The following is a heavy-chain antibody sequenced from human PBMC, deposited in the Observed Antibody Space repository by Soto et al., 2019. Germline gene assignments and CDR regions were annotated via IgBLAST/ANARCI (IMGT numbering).Heavy chain of an antibody. CDR3: ARHHRSSGCSFVTWFDP. J-gene: IGHJ5*02. Sequence: QLQLQESGPGLVKPSETLSLPCTVSGASISSSNYYWGWIRQPPGKGLEWIGSVYYSGNTYYNPSLVSRVTISVDASTKQFSLRRTSVTAADTAVYFCARHHRSSGCSFVTWFDPWGDGPLVALSS. CDR2: VYYSGNT. CDR1: GASISSSNYY. D-gene: IGHD6-19*01. V-gene: IGHV4-39*01.